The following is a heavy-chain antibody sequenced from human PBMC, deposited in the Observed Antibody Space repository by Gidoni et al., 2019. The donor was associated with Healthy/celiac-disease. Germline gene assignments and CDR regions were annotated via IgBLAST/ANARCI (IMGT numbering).Heavy chain of an antibody. CDR1: GCPFEDSA. CDR3: AKVFTNSGYVVSDAFDI. V-gene: IGHV3-43*02. CDR2: ISGDGGST. Sequence: EVQLVESGGGVVQPGGSLRLSCAASGCPFEDSAMHWVRQAPGKGLEWVSLISGDGGSTYYADSVKGRFTISRDNSKNSLYLQMNSLRTEDTALYYCAKVFTNSGYVVSDAFDIWGQGTMVTVSS. J-gene: IGHJ3*02. D-gene: IGHD5-12*01.